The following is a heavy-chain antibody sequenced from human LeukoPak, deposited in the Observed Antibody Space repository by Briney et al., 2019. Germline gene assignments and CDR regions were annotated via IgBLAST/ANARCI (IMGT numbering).Heavy chain of an antibody. D-gene: IGHD3-22*01. CDR3: ARDLGRYYDSSGYGGNWFDP. J-gene: IGHJ5*02. CDR1: GYSISSGYY. V-gene: IGHV4-38-2*02. Sequence: PSETLSLTCTVSGYSISSGYYWGWIRQPPGKGLEWIGSIYHSGSTYYNPSLKSRVTISVDTSKNQFSLKLSSVTAADTAVYYCARDLGRYYDSSGYGGNWFDPWGQGTLVTVSS. CDR2: IYHSGST.